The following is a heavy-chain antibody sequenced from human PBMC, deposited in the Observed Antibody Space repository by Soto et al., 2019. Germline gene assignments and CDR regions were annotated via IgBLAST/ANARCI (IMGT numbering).Heavy chain of an antibody. J-gene: IGHJ3*01. Sequence: SETLSLTCTVSGDAMSKYYWSLIRQSAEKGLEWIGRISITGTTSYMPSLKSRITLSVDTSKNQFSLNLKFVTAADTAVYFCVRDPSGADDFWGQGTLVTVSS. CDR2: ISITGTT. D-gene: IGHD3-10*01. CDR3: VRDPSGADDF. CDR1: GDAMSKYY. V-gene: IGHV4-4*07.